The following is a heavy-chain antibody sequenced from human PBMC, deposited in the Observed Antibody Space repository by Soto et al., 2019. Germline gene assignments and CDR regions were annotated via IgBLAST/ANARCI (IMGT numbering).Heavy chain of an antibody. Sequence: QVQLVESGGGVVQPGRSLRLSCAASGFTFSSYGMHWVRQAPGKGLEWMAVISYDGSNKYYADSVKGRFTISRDNSKNTLYLQMNSLRAEDTAVYYCANEGYDILTGSTPERPIDYWGQGTLVTVSS. V-gene: IGHV3-30*18. CDR3: ANEGYDILTGSTPERPIDY. CDR1: GFTFSSYG. J-gene: IGHJ4*02. D-gene: IGHD3-9*01. CDR2: ISYDGSNK.